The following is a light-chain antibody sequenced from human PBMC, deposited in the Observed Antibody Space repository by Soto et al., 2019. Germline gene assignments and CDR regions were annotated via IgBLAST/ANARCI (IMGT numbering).Light chain of an antibody. V-gene: IGLV1-47*01. CDR1: SSNVGSNY. CDR2: WDG. J-gene: IGLJ3*02. CDR3: AAWDDSLSGVV. Sequence: QSVLTQPPSASGTPGQRVTISCSGSSSNVGSNYVYWYQQVPGTAPILLMHWDGQRPSGFPDRFSGSKSGTSASLAISGLRSEDEADYYCAAWDDSLSGVVFGGGTKLTVL.